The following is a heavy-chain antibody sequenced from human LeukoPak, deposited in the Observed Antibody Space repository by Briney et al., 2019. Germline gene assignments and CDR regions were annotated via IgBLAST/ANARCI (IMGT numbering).Heavy chain of an antibody. D-gene: IGHD2-21*01. CDR1: GFTFSNYA. J-gene: IGHJ4*02. CDR3: AKEWAVVVGPTNYFDY. V-gene: IGHV3-23*01. Sequence: GSLRLSCAASGFTFSNYAMSWVRQAPGKGLEWVSSISGSGGDTNYAESVEGRFTVSRDNSKNRLYLQMNRLRADDTAIYYCAKEWAVVVGPTNYFDYWGQGTLVTVSS. CDR2: ISGSGGDT.